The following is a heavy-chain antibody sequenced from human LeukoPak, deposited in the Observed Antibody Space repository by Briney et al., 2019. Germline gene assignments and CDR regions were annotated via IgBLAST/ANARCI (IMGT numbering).Heavy chain of an antibody. CDR3: AKSRARRDGSSSSVDC. V-gene: IGHV3-23*01. D-gene: IGHD2-2*01. J-gene: IGHJ4*02. CDR2: IGGSGGST. Sequence: GGSLRLSCVASGFTFNNYAMSWVRQAPGEGLEWVSAIGGSGGSTYYADSVKGRFTISRDNSKNTLYLQMNSLRADDTAVYYCAKSRARRDGSSSSVDCWGQGTLVTVSS. CDR1: GFTFNNYA.